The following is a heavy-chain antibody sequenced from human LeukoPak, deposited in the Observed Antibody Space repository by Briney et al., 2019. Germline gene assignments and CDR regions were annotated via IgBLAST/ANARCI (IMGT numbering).Heavy chain of an antibody. J-gene: IGHJ6*02. Sequence: SETLSLTCAVSGGSISIGGYSWSWLRQPPGRGLEWIGYIYHSGSTYYNPSLKIRVTISVYTSKNQFFLKLSSVTAADTAVYYCARGGGYSSSWYDGGWYYYGMDVWGQGTTVTVSS. CDR1: GGSISIGGYS. V-gene: IGHV4-30-2*01. D-gene: IGHD6-13*01. CDR3: ARGGGYSSSWYDGGWYYYGMDV. CDR2: IYHSGST.